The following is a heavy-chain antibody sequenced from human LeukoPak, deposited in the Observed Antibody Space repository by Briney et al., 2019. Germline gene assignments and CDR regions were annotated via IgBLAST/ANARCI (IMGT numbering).Heavy chain of an antibody. Sequence: GGSLSLSCTASGFTFSRSWMNWIRQAPGKGLEWVANINPDGDGMRFVDSVKGRFTMSRDNAQSSLLLQMNSLRVEDTAFYYCAAWTDRGYSYWGQGVLVTVSS. CDR1: GFTFSRSW. D-gene: IGHD5-12*01. CDR3: AAWTDRGYSY. CDR2: INPDGDGM. V-gene: IGHV3-7*01. J-gene: IGHJ4*02.